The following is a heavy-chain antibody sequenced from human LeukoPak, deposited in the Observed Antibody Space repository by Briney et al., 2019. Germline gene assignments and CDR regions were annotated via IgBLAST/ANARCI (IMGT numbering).Heavy chain of an antibody. Sequence: GGSLRLSCAASGFTFSSYAMFWVRQAPGKGLEWVAVVSYDGSNKYYADSVKGRFTISRDNSKNTLYLQMNSLRAEDTAVYYCASGLMTTLTTFDYWGQGTLVTVSS. CDR1: GFTFSSYA. V-gene: IGHV3-30-3*01. CDR2: VSYDGSNK. J-gene: IGHJ4*02. CDR3: ASGLMTTLTTFDY. D-gene: IGHD4-17*01.